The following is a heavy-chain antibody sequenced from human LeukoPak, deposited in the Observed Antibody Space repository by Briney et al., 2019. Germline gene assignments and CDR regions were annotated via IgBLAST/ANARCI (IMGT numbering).Heavy chain of an antibody. Sequence: GGSLRLSCAVSGFIFDDYAMHWVRQAPGKGLEWVSGITWGRDNLAYAASVKGRFTISRDNAKNTLYLQMNSLRVEDTAVYYCESPAVGGQGAGVYDYWGKEPLVTVSS. CDR3: ESPAVGGQGAGVYDY. CDR1: GFIFDDYA. V-gene: IGHV3-9*01. J-gene: IGHJ4*02. D-gene: IGHD4-23*01. CDR2: ITWGRDNL.